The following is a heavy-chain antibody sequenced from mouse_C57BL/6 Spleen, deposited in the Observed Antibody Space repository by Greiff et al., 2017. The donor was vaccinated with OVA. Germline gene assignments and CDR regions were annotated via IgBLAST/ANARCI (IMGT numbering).Heavy chain of an antibody. CDR3: ARGITTVDY. J-gene: IGHJ2*01. Sequence: VQLKESGPGLVKPSQSLSLTCSVTGYSITSGYYWNWIRQFPGNKLEWMGYISYDGSNNYNPSLKNRISITRDTSKNQFFLKLNSVTTEDTATYYCARGITTVDYWGQGTTLTVSS. CDR1: GYSITSGYY. CDR2: ISYDGSN. V-gene: IGHV3-6*01. D-gene: IGHD1-1*01.